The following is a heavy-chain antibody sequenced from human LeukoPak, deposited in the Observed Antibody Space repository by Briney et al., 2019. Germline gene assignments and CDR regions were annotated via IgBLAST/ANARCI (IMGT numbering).Heavy chain of an antibody. CDR3: ARNFYGSGSYYPYYFDY. V-gene: IGHV3-7*01. J-gene: IGHJ4*02. CDR1: GITFSSYW. D-gene: IGHD3-10*01. CDR2: IKQDGSER. Sequence: PGGSLRLSCAASGITFSSYWMSWVRQAPGKGLEWVANIKQDGSERYYVDSMKGRFTISRDNAKNSLYLQINSLRAEDTAVYYCARNFYGSGSYYPYYFDYWGQGTLVTVYS.